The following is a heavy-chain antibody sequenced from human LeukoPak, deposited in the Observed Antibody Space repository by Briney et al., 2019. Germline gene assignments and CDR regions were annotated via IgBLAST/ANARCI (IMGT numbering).Heavy chain of an antibody. CDR3: ARKMVRGMGFDP. D-gene: IGHD3-10*01. CDR2: MNPNSGNT. Sequence: APVKVSCKASGYTFTSYYMHWVRQAPGQGLEWMGWMNPNSGNTGYAQKFQGRVTMTRNTSISTAYMELSSLRSEDTAVYYCARKMVRGMGFDPWGQGTLVTVSS. CDR1: GYTFTSYY. V-gene: IGHV1-8*02. J-gene: IGHJ5*02.